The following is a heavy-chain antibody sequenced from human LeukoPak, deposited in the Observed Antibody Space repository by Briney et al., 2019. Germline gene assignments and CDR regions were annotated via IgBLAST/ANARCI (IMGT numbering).Heavy chain of an antibody. Sequence: GGSLRLSCAASGFTFSSYWMSWVRQAPGKGLEWVAFIRNDGRNKYYTDSVKGRFTIFRDNAKNSLYLQMNSLRAEDTAVYYCARDRGSYYYDSSGWYYFDYWGQGTLVTVSS. CDR2: IRNDGRNK. CDR1: GFTFSSYW. J-gene: IGHJ4*02. D-gene: IGHD3-22*01. V-gene: IGHV3-7*01. CDR3: ARDRGSYYYDSSGWYYFDY.